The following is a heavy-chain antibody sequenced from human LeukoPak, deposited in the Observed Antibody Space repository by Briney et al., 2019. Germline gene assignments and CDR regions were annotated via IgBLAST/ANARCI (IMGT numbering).Heavy chain of an antibody. CDR2: IRYVGSNK. D-gene: IGHD3-16*01. V-gene: IGHV3-30*02. CDR1: GFTFSSSG. CDR3: AKTYVWGSYAFDI. J-gene: IGHJ3*02. Sequence: GGSLRLSCAASGFTFSSSGMHWVREAPGKGLGWVAFIRYVGSNKYYADSVKGGFTLSRDTSKKTLYMQMNSLRAEDTAVYYCAKTYVWGSYAFDIWGQGTMVTVSS.